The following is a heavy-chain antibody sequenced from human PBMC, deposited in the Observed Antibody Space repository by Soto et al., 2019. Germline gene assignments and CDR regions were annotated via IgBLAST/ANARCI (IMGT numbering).Heavy chain of an antibody. J-gene: IGHJ3*02. V-gene: IGHV1-24*01. CDR3: ATDAPYCSGGSCYSVAFDI. D-gene: IGHD2-15*01. CDR1: GYTLTELS. Sequence: ASVKVSCKVSGYTLTELSMHWVRQAPGKGLEWMGGFDPEDGETIYAQKFQGRVTMTEDTSTDTAYMELSSLRSEDTAVYYCATDAPYCSGGSCYSVAFDIWGQGTMVTVSS. CDR2: FDPEDGET.